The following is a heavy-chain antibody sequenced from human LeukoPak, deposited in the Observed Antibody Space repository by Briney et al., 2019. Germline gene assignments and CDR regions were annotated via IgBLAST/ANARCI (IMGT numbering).Heavy chain of an antibody. Sequence: PSETLSLTCAVYGGSFSGYYWSWIRQPPGKGLEWIGEINHSGSTNYNPSFKSRVTISVDTSKNQFSLKLSSVTASDTAVYYCARHWGRRPNVDYWGQGTLVTVSS. CDR3: ARHWGRRPNVDY. J-gene: IGHJ4*02. D-gene: IGHD3-16*01. CDR2: INHSGST. CDR1: GGSFSGYY. V-gene: IGHV4-34*01.